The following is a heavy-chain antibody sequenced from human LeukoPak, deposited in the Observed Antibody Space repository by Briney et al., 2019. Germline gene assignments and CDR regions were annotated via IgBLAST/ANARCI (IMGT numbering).Heavy chain of an antibody. CDR2: IYYSGST. CDR3: ARPEGYFGSGSYSHWLDP. CDR1: GGSISSSSYY. D-gene: IGHD3-10*01. V-gene: IGHV4-39*01. Sequence: SETLSLTCTVSGGSISSSSYYWGWIRQPPGKGLEWIGSIYYSGSTYYNPSLKSRVTISVDTSKNQFSLKLSSVTAADTAVYYCARPEGYFGSGSYSHWLDPWGQGTLVTVSS. J-gene: IGHJ5*02.